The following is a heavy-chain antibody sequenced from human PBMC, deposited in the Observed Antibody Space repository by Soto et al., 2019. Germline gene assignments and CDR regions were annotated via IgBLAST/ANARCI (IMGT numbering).Heavy chain of an antibody. V-gene: IGHV3-7*03. CDR1: GFTFSGYW. CDR3: ARGPPYYDILTGPPGFDY. CDR2: IKQDGSEK. Sequence: GGSLRLSCAASGFTFSGYWRSWVRQAPGKGLEWVANIKQDGSEKYYVDSVKGRFTISRDNAKNSLYLQMNSLRAEDTAVYYCARGPPYYDILTGPPGFDYWGQGTLVTVSS. D-gene: IGHD3-9*01. J-gene: IGHJ4*02.